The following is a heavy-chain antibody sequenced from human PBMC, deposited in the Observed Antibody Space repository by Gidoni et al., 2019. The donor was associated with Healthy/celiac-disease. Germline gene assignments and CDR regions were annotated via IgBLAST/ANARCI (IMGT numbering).Heavy chain of an antibody. D-gene: IGHD2-21*02. Sequence: EVQLVESGGGLVQPGGSLRLSCAASGFTFSSYSMNWVRQAPGKGLEWVSYISSSSSTIYYADSVKGRFTISRDNAKNSLYLQMNSLRDEDTAVYYCARDLIAYCGGDCYSGLGYWGQGTLVTVSS. CDR2: ISSSSSTI. CDR3: ARDLIAYCGGDCYSGLGY. J-gene: IGHJ4*02. V-gene: IGHV3-48*02. CDR1: GFTFSSYS.